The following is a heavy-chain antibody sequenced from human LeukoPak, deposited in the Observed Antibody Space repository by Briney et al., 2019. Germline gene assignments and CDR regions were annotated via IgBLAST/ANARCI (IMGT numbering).Heavy chain of an antibody. J-gene: IGHJ3*02. CDR2: ISWNSGSI. CDR3: AKGFTAEDAFDI. Sequence: SLRLSCAASGFTFDDYAMHWVRQAPGKGLEWVSGISWNSGSIGYADSVKGRFTISRDDAKNSLYLQMNSLRAEDTALYYCAKGFTAEDAFDIWGQGTMATVSS. V-gene: IGHV3-9*01. CDR1: GFTFDDYA.